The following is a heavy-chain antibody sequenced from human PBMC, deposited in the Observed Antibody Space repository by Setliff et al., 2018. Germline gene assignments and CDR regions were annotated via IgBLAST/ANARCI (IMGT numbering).Heavy chain of an antibody. CDR2: ISAYSGNT. V-gene: IGHV1-18*01. CDR3: SRLVRYCTTTSCQGASGAEF. CDR1: GSTFSNYG. Sequence: ASVQVSCKASGSTFSNYGITWVRQAPGQGLEWMGWISAYSGNTKYAQKLQGRVTMTTDTSTTTAYLELRSLTSDDTAVYYCSRLVRYCTTTSCQGASGAEFWGQGTLVTVSS. D-gene: IGHD2-2*01. J-gene: IGHJ4*02.